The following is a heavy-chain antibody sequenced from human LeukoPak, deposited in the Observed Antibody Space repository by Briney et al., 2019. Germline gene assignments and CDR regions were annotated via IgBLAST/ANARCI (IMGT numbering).Heavy chain of an antibody. CDR3: ARVPPKDRSAIPMD. Sequence: ETLSLTCTVSGGSISSSSYYWGWIRQPPGKGLEWVSSISSSSSYIYYADSVKGRFTISRDNAKNSLYLQMNSLRAEDTAVYYCARVPPKDRSAIPMDWGQGTLVTVSS. J-gene: IGHJ4*02. V-gene: IGHV3-21*01. CDR2: ISSSSSYI. CDR1: GGSISSSS.